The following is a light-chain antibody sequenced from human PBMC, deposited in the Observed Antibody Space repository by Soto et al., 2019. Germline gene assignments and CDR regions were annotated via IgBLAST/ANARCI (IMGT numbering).Light chain of an antibody. CDR2: AAS. CDR1: QSISSY. J-gene: IGKJ2*01. Sequence: DIQMTQSPSSLSASVGDRVTITCRASQSISSYLNWYQQKPGKAPKLLIYAASRLQSGVPSRFSGSGSGTDFTLTISSLQPEAFATYYCQQSYSTLYTFGQGTKLEIK. V-gene: IGKV1-39*01. CDR3: QQSYSTLYT.